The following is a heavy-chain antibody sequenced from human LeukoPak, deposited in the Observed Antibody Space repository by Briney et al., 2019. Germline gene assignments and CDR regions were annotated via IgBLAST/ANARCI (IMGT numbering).Heavy chain of an antibody. CDR3: ARVSYYYGSGSFYPTINWFDP. CDR1: GGSISSGDYY. Sequence: SETLSLTCTASGGSISSGDYYWSWIRQPPGKGLEWIAYIYYSGSTYYNPSLKSRVTLSVDTSKNQFSLKLSSVTAADTAVYYCARVSYYYGSGSFYPTINWFDPWGQGTLVTVSS. V-gene: IGHV4-30-4*01. J-gene: IGHJ5*02. D-gene: IGHD3-10*01. CDR2: IYYSGST.